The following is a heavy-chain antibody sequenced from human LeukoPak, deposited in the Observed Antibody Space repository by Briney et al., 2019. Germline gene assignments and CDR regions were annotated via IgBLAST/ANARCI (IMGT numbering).Heavy chain of an antibody. V-gene: IGHV3-21*01. J-gene: IGHJ5*02. CDR2: ISSSSSYI. D-gene: IGHD3-10*01. CDR1: GFTFSSYS. Sequence: GGSLRLSCAASGFTFSSYSMNWVRQAPGKGLEWVSSISSSSSYIYYADSVKGRFTISRDNAKNSLYLQMNSLRAEDTAVYYCARSFGYYYGSGSYYAWGQGTLVTVSS. CDR3: ARSFGYYYGSGSYYA.